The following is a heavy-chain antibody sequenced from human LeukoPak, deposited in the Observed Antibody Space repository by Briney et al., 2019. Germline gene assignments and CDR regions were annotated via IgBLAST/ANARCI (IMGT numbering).Heavy chain of an antibody. Sequence: GESLKISCKGSGYSFTSYWIGWVRQAPGQRLEWMGWINAGNGNTKYSQKFQGRVTITRDTSASTAYMELSSLRSEDTAVYYCARYTYYYDSSGYYYQGVAAFDIWGQGTMVTVSS. J-gene: IGHJ3*02. CDR3: ARYTYYYDSSGYYYQGVAAFDI. CDR1: GYSFTSYW. V-gene: IGHV1-3*01. D-gene: IGHD3-22*01. CDR2: INAGNGNT.